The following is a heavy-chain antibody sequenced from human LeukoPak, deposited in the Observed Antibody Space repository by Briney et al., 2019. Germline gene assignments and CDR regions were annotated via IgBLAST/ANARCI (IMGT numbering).Heavy chain of an antibody. CDR3: VRDCSSTSCYLTVGI. CDR2: IYTSGST. J-gene: IGHJ3*02. D-gene: IGHD2-2*01. V-gene: IGHV4-61*02. CDR1: GGSISSGSYY. Sequence: SETLSLTCTVSGGSISSGSYYWSWIRQPAGKGLEWIGRIYTSGSTNYNPSLKSRVTISVDTSKNQFSLKLSSVTAADTAVYYCVRDCSSTSCYLTVGIWGQGTMVTVSS.